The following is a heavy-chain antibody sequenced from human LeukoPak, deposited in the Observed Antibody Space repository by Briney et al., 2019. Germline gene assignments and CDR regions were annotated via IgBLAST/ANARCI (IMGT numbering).Heavy chain of an antibody. D-gene: IGHD3-16*02. V-gene: IGHV1-2*02. CDR1: GYTFTGYY. CDR2: INPNSGGT. CDR3: ARDRISYDYVWGSYRHSSFDY. Sequence: ASVKVSCKASGYTFTGYYMHWVRQAPGQGLEWMGWINPNSGGTNYAQKFQGRVTMTRDTSISTAYMELSRLRSDDSAVYYCARDRISYDYVWGSYRHSSFDYWGQGTLVTVSS. J-gene: IGHJ4*02.